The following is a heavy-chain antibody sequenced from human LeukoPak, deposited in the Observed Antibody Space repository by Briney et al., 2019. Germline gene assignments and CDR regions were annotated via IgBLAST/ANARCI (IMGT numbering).Heavy chain of an antibody. CDR3: AKAVTGSYYTGLGS. D-gene: IGHD3-10*01. V-gene: IGHV3-23*01. CDR2: IVGSGGAT. Sequence: TGGSLRLSCAASGFTFSNAWMSWVRQAPGKGLEWVSGIVGSGGATYSADSVKGRFTISGDNSKNTLYLQMNSLRAEDTAVYYCAKAVTGSYYTGLGSWGQGTLLTVSS. CDR1: GFTFSNAW. J-gene: IGHJ4*02.